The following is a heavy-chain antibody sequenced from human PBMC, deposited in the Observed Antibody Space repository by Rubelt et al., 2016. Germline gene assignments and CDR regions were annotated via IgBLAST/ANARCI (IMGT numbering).Heavy chain of an antibody. Sequence: EVQLVESGGGLVKPGGSLRLSCEASGFTVSSNYMSWVRQDPGKGLEWVSVIYSGGSTYDADYVKGRFTISRGNSKNSLYLQMNSLRAEDTAVYYCARNWGFDYWGQGTLVTVSS. D-gene: IGHD7-27*01. V-gene: IGHV3-66*01. CDR2: IYSGGST. CDR1: GFTVSSNY. J-gene: IGHJ4*02. CDR3: ARNWGFDY.